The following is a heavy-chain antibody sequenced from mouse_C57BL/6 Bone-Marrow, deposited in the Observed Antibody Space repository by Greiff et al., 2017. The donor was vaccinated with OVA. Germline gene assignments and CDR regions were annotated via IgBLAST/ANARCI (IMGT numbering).Heavy chain of an antibody. Sequence: QLQQSGPELVKPGASVKISCKASGYAFSSSWMNWVKQRPGKGLEWIGRIYPGDGDTNYNGKFKGKATLTADQSSSTAYMQLSSLTSEDSAVYCCASYGYAMDDWGQGTAGTVSS. CDR1: GYAFSSSW. J-gene: IGHJ4*01. CDR3: ASYGYAMDD. V-gene: IGHV1-82*01. D-gene: IGHD1-1*01. CDR2: IYPGDGDT.